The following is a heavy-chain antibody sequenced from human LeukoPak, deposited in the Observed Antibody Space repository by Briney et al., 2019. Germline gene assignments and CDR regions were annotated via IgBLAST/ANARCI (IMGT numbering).Heavy chain of an antibody. CDR2: ISYDGSNK. V-gene: IGHV3-30*18. D-gene: IGHD2-21*01. CDR1: GFTFSSYG. J-gene: IGHJ4*02. CDR3: AKGTVVYCDY. Sequence: GGSLRLSCAASGFTFSSYGMHWVRQAPGKGLEWVAVISYDGSNKYYADSVKGRFTISRDNSKNTLYLQMNSLRAEDTAVYYCAKGTVVYCDYWGQGTLVTVSP.